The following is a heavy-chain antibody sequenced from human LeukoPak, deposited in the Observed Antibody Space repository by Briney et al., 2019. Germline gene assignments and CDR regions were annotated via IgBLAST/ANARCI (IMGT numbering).Heavy chain of an antibody. CDR2: ISSSNGYI. Sequence: GGSLRLSCAASGFIFSTYSMNWVRQAPGKGLEWVSSISSSNGYIYYADSVKGRFTISRDNAKNSLYLQMNSLRAEDTAVYYCAREMGLWGQGTLVTVSS. CDR3: AREMGL. D-gene: IGHD5-24*01. V-gene: IGHV3-21*01. J-gene: IGHJ4*02. CDR1: GFIFSTYS.